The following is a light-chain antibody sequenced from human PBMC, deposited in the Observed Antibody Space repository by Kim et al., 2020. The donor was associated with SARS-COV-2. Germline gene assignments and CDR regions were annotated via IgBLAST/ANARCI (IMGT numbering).Light chain of an antibody. CDR3: SSYTTRSTVV. CDR1: SSDIGSYNR. Sequence: QSALTQPPSVSGSPGQSVTISCTGTSSDIGSYNRVSWYQQAPGTAPKLIIYAVSHRPSGVPHRFSGSKSDNAASLTISGLQADDEGHYYCSSYTTRSTVVFGAGTQLTVL. V-gene: IGLV2-18*02. CDR2: AVS. J-gene: IGLJ3*02.